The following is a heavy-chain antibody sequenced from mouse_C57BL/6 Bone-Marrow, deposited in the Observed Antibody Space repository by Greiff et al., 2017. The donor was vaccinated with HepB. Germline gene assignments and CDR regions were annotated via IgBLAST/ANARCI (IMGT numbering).Heavy chain of an antibody. Sequence: EVKLVESGGDLVKPGGSLKLSCAASGFTFSSYGMSWVRQTPDKRLEWVATISSGGSYTYYPDSVKGRFTISRDNAKNTLYLQMSSLKSEDTAMYYCARPIPTTYAMDYWGQGTSVTVSS. CDR2: ISSGGSYT. V-gene: IGHV5-6*01. J-gene: IGHJ4*01. CDR1: GFTFSSYG. D-gene: IGHD2-10*01. CDR3: ARPIPTTYAMDY.